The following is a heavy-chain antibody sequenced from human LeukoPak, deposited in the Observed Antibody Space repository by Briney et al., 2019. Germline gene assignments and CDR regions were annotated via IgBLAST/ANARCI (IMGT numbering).Heavy chain of an antibody. Sequence: GGSLRLSCAASGFTFSTYWMTWVRQAPGKGLEWVANMKRDGSEVYYANSVKGHFTISRDNAKNSLYLQMNSLRAEDTAVYYCARYTGYYFDYWGQGTLVTVSS. CDR1: GFTFSTYW. CDR3: ARYTGYYFDY. V-gene: IGHV3-7*01. J-gene: IGHJ4*02. D-gene: IGHD2-8*02. CDR2: MKRDGSEV.